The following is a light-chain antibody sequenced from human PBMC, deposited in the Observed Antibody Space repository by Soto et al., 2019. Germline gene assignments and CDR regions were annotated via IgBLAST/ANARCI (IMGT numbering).Light chain of an antibody. V-gene: IGLV2-11*01. CDR3: CSYAGSYNWV. CDR2: DVT. CDR1: SSDVGGDHY. Sequence: QSALTQPRSVSGSPGQSVTISCTGTSSDVGGDHYVSWYQQYPGKAPKLMICDVTKRPSGVPDRFSGSKSGNTASLTISGLQAEDEADYYCCSYAGSYNWVFGGGTKLTVL. J-gene: IGLJ3*02.